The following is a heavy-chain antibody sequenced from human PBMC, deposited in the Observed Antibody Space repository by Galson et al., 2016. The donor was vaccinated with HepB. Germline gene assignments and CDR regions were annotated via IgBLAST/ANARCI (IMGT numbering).Heavy chain of an antibody. CDR2: IKSDGSSR. CDR3: AKGNEESNSGSSWYNWFDP. D-gene: IGHD6-13*01. V-gene: IGHV3-74*01. J-gene: IGHJ5*02. CDR1: GFIFSGYW. Sequence: SLRLSCAASGFIFSGYWMHWVRQVPGKGLVWVSRIKSDGSSRTYADSVKGRFTISRDNAKSTLYLQMNSLRAEDTAVYYCAKGNEESNSGSSWYNWFDPWGQGTLVTVSS.